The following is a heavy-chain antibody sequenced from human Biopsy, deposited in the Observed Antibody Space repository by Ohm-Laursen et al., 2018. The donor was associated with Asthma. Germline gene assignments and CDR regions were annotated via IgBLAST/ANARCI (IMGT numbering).Heavy chain of an antibody. Sequence: SLRLSCAASGFTFDDYAMHWVRQAPGKGLEWVSGISWNSGSAGYADSVKGRFTISRDNAKNSLYLQMNSLRAEDTALYYCAKGEWELLEANFDYWGQGTLVTVSS. CDR3: AKGEWELLEANFDY. V-gene: IGHV3-9*01. D-gene: IGHD1-26*01. J-gene: IGHJ4*02. CDR2: ISWNSGSA. CDR1: GFTFDDYA.